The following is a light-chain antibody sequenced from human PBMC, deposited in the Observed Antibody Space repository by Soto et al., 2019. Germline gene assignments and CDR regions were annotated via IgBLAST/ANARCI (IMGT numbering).Light chain of an antibody. J-gene: IGKJ1*01. CDR3: QQYGSSPWT. CDR1: QGISTF. CDR2: AAS. V-gene: IGKV1-9*01. Sequence: DIQLTQSPSFLSASVGDRVTITCRASQGISTFLAWYQQKPGKAPKLLIYAASILQSGVPSRFRGSGSGTDFTLTISRLQPEDFAVYYCQQYGSSPWTFGQGTKVEIK.